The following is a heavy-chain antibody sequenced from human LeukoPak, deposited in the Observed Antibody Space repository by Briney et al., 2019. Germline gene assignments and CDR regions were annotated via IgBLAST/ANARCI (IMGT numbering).Heavy chain of an antibody. CDR1: GGSISSYY. Sequence: PSETLSLTCTVSGGSISSYYWNWIRQPPGKGLEWIGYGSYSGSTDYNPSLKSRVTISVDTSKNQFSLKLSSVTAADTAVYYCARAYGSYSSDYWGQGTLVTVSS. J-gene: IGHJ4*02. CDR3: ARAYGSYSSDY. CDR2: GSYSGST. D-gene: IGHD1-26*01. V-gene: IGHV4-59*01.